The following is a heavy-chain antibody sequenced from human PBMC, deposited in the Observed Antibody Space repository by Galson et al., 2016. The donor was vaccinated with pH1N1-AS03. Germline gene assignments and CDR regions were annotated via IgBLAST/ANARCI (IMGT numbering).Heavy chain of an antibody. D-gene: IGHD1-7*01. J-gene: IGHJ3*02. CDR1: GFTFSNYN. Sequence: SLRLSCAGSGFTFSNYNMNWVRQAPGKGLEWVSYISSGSGTIYYADSVKGRFTISRDRTSLSLQMNSLGAEDTAVYYCARENWNYVAFDIWGQGTMVTVSS. CDR2: ISSGSGTI. V-gene: IGHV3-48*01. CDR3: ARENWNYVAFDI.